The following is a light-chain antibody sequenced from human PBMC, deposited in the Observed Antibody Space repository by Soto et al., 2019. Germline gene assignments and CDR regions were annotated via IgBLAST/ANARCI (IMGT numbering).Light chain of an antibody. CDR2: EVT. V-gene: IGLV2-14*01. J-gene: IGLJ1*01. CDR3: SSFTSRFTFV. CDR1: SSDVGAYNY. Sequence: QSALTQPASVSGSPGQSISISCTGTSSDVGAYNYVSWYQQHPGKAPKLMISEVTNRPSGVSDRFSGSKSGSTASLTVSGLQAEDEAEYFCSSFTSRFTFVFGTGTKLTVL.